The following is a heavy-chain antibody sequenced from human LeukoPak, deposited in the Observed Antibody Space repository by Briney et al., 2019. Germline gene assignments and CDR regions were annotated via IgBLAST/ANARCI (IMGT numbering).Heavy chain of an antibody. D-gene: IGHD2-8*01. CDR2: IYTSGST. CDR1: GASISSYY. Sequence: SETLSLTCTVSGASISSYYWSWIRQPAGKGLEWIGRIYTSGSTNYNPSLKSRVTLSVDTSTNQFSLKLRSVTAADTAVYYCARDYGGWRFDYWGQGNLVTVSS. J-gene: IGHJ4*02. CDR3: ARDYGGWRFDY. V-gene: IGHV4-4*07.